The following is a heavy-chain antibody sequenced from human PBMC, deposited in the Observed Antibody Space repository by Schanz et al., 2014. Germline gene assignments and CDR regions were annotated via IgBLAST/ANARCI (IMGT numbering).Heavy chain of an antibody. CDR2: IHQSGGT. J-gene: IGHJ5*02. Sequence: QVQLQESGPGLVKPSETLSLTCSVSGGDIGNYYWSWIRQPPGKGLEWIGYIHQSGGTNYNPSIKRRDTILVDTSKNQFPQRPTLLTAADTAVYYCAKFLYDDQSWGQGTLVTVSS. V-gene: IGHV4-59*08. D-gene: IGHD3-3*01. CDR1: GGDIGNYY. CDR3: AKFLYDDQS.